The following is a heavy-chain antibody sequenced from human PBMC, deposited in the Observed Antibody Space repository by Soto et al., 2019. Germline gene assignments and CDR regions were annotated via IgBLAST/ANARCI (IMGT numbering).Heavy chain of an antibody. CDR2: ISAYNGNT. Sequence: ASVKVSCKASGYTFTSYGISWVRQAPGQGLEWMGWISAYNGNTNYAQKLQGRVTMTTDTSTSTAYMELRSLRSDDTAVYYCARLCGGDCYDAFDIWGQGTMVTVSS. V-gene: IGHV1-18*01. D-gene: IGHD2-21*02. J-gene: IGHJ3*02. CDR1: GYTFTSYG. CDR3: ARLCGGDCYDAFDI.